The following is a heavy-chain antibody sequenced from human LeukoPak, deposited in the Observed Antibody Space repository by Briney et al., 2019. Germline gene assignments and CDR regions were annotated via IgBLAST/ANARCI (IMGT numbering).Heavy chain of an antibody. D-gene: IGHD3-10*01. CDR3: AKGDARNPPYGSGSYYYVY. J-gene: IGHJ4*02. V-gene: IGHV3-11*01. Sequence: GGSLRLSCAASGFTFSDYYMSWIRQAPGKGLEWVSYISSSGSTIYYADSVKGRFTISRDNAKNSLYLQMNSLRAEDTAVYYCAKGDARNPPYGSGSYYYVYWGQGTLVTVSS. CDR2: ISSSGSTI. CDR1: GFTFSDYY.